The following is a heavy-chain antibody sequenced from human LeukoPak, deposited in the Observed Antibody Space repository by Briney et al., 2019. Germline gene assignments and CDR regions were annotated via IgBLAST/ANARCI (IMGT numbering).Heavy chain of an antibody. V-gene: IGHV3-9*01. D-gene: IGHD2-8*01. J-gene: IGHJ4*02. CDR2: ISWSSEYM. CDR3: AKEGSVCTDGICRYFES. CDR1: GFTFRGSA. Sequence: GGSLRLSCAASGFTFRGSAMHWVRQVPGKGLEWVSSISWSSEYMFYADSVKGRFTISRDNAKNSLYLQMDSLRAEDTALYYCAKEGSVCTDGICRYFESCGEGTLVSVSS.